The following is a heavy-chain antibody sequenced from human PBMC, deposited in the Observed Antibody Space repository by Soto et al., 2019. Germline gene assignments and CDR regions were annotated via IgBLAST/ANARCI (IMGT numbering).Heavy chain of an antibody. CDR2: ISGSGGST. D-gene: IGHD3-16*01. V-gene: IGHV3-23*01. CDR3: AKSQGGGPDAFDI. CDR1: GFTFSSYA. J-gene: IGHJ3*02. Sequence: EVQLLESGGGLVQPGGSLRLSCAASGFTFSSYAMSWVRQAPGKGLVWVSAISGSGGSTYYADSVKGRFTISRDNSKNTLYLQMNSLRAEDTAVYYCAKSQGGGPDAFDIWGQGTMVTVSS.